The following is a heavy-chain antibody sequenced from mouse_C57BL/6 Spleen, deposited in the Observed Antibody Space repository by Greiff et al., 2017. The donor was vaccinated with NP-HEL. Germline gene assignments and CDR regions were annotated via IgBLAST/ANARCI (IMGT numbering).Heavy chain of an antibody. CDR3: ARFSSGYVDY. CDR2: IDPSDSYT. Sequence: QVQLQQPGAELVMPGASVKLSCKASGYTFTSYWMHWVKQRPGQGLEWIGEIDPSDSYTNYNQKFKGKSTLTVDKSSSTAYMQLSSLTSEDSAVYYCARFSSGYVDYWGQGTTLTVSS. V-gene: IGHV1-69*01. D-gene: IGHD3-2*02. J-gene: IGHJ2*01. CDR1: GYTFTSYW.